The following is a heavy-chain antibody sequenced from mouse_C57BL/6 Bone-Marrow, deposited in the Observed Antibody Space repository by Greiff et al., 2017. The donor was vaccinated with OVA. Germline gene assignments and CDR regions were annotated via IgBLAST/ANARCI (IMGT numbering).Heavy chain of an antibody. CDR2: IFPGSGST. CDR1: GYTFTDYY. CDR3: ARVTTVVAPHYYAMDY. J-gene: IGHJ4*01. V-gene: IGHV1-75*01. Sequence: VQLQQSGPELVKPGASVKISCKASGYTFTDYYINWVKQRPGQGLEWIGWIFPGSGSTYYHEKFKGKATLTVDKSSSTAYMLLSSLTSEDSAVYFCARVTTVVAPHYYAMDYWGQGTSVTVSS. D-gene: IGHD1-1*01.